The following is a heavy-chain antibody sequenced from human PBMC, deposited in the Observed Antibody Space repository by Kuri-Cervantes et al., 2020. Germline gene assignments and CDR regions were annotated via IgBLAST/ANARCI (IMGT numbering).Heavy chain of an antibody. D-gene: IGHD3-9*01. Sequence: GESLKISCAASGFTFSSYSMNWVRQAPGKGLEWVSYISSSSSTIYYADSVKGRFTISRDNAKNSLYLQMNSLRAEDTAVYYCAWTALRDSVLTQYWGQGTLVTVSS. V-gene: IGHV3-48*01. CDR3: AWTALRDSVLTQY. CDR1: GFTFSSYS. CDR2: ISSSSSTI. J-gene: IGHJ4*02.